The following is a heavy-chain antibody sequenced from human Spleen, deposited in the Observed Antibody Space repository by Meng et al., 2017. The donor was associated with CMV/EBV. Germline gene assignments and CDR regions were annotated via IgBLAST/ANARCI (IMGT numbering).Heavy chain of an antibody. J-gene: IGHJ4*02. CDR1: GYTFVSHA. D-gene: IGHD6-19*01. V-gene: IGHV1-18*01. Sequence: SGYTFVSHAISWVRQAPGQGLECMGWINTTNGNTHYAQNFQGRVTMTTDTSTNTAYLGLRSLRSDDTAVYYCARGAAVPGTADYFDYWGQGTLVTVSS. CDR2: INTTNGNT. CDR3: ARGAAVPGTADYFDY.